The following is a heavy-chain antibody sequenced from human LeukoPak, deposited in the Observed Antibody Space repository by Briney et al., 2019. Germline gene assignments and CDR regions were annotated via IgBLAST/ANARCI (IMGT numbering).Heavy chain of an antibody. CDR2: ITGSGGST. CDR1: GFTFSSYA. V-gene: IGHV3-23*01. D-gene: IGHD3-3*01. CDR3: ARDERLLSFLK. Sequence: GGSLRLSCAASGFTFSSYAMNWVRQGPGKGLEWVSGITGSGGSTYYADSVKGRFTISRDNSKNTLYLQMNSLRAEDTAIYYCARDERLLSFLKWGQGTLVTVSS. J-gene: IGHJ4*02.